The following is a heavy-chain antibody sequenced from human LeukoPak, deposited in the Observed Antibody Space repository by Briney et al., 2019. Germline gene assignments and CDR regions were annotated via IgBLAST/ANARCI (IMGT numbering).Heavy chain of an antibody. CDR1: GFTFSSYS. Sequence: PGGSLRLSCAASGFTFSSYSMNWVRQAPGKGLEWVSYISSSGSTIFYAGSVKGRFTISRDNAENLLFLQMDSLRAEDTAVYYCAREPTLGIIPKFDYWGQGALVTVSS. CDR2: ISSSGSTI. V-gene: IGHV3-48*01. CDR3: AREPTLGIIPKFDY. J-gene: IGHJ4*02. D-gene: IGHD3/OR15-3a*01.